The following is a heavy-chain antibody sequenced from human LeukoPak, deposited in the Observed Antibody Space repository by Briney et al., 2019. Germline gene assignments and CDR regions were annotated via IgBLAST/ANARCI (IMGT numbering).Heavy chain of an antibody. CDR2: INHSGST. Sequence: SETLSLTCAVYGGSFSGYYWSWIRQPPGKGLEWIGEINHSGSTNYNPSLKSRVTISVDTSKNQFSPQLSSLTAADTAVYYCARERRFTMIVVVIGPFDYWGQGTLVTVSS. J-gene: IGHJ4*02. CDR3: ARERRFTMIVVVIGPFDY. CDR1: GGSFSGYY. V-gene: IGHV4-34*01. D-gene: IGHD3-22*01.